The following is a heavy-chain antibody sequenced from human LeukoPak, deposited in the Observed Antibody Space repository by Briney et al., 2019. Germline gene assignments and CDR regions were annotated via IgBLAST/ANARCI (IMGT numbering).Heavy chain of an antibody. J-gene: IGHJ3*02. D-gene: IGHD2-2*01. CDR3: ARDGRSSTSCYGGPADAFDI. CDR2: IYYSGST. CDR1: GGSISSSSYY. V-gene: IGHV4-39*07. Sequence: PSETLSLTCTVSGGSISSSSYYWGWIRQPPGKGLGWIGSIYYSGSTYYNPSLKSRVTISVDRSKNQFSLKLSSVTAADTAVYYCARDGRSSTSCYGGPADAFDIWGQGTMVTVSS.